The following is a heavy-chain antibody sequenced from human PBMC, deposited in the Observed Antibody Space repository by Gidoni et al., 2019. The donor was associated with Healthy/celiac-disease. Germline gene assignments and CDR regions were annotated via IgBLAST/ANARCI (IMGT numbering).Heavy chain of an antibody. D-gene: IGHD1-26*01. Sequence: VQLVESGGGWVKPGGSVRLPCGASGFTCSNAWMSWGRQAQGKGMEGVGRIKSKTDGGTTYYAAPVKGRFTISRDDSKNTLYLQMNSLKTEDTAVYYCTTDSGGCSPFDYWGQGTLVTVSS. V-gene: IGHV3-15*01. CDR2: IKSKTDGGTT. CDR3: TTDSGGCSPFDY. J-gene: IGHJ4*02. CDR1: GFTCSNAW.